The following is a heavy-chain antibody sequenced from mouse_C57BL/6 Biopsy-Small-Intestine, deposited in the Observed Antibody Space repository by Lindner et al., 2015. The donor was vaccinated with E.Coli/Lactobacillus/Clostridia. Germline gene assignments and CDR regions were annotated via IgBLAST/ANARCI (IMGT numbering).Heavy chain of an antibody. CDR1: GYTFTTYP. Sequence: VQLQESGAELVKPGASVKMSCKASGYTFTTYPIEWMKQNHGKSLEWIGNFHPYNDDTKYNEKFKGKATLTVDTSSSTAYMELNSLTSEDSAVYYCARKGDYYGTYFDYWGQGTTLTVSS. D-gene: IGHD1-1*01. CDR2: FHPYNDDT. V-gene: IGHV1-47*01. CDR3: ARKGDYYGTYFDY. J-gene: IGHJ2*01.